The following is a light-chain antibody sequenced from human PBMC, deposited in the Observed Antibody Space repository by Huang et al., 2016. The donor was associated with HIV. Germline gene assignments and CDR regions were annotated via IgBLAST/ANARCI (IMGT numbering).Light chain of an antibody. Sequence: EIVMTQSPATLSVSPGERATLSCRASRSLSSPLAWYQQKLGQAPRLLIYSVSTRATGIPARFSGSGSGTEFTLTISSLQSEDFAVYYCQQYNNWPPAFGQGTKVEIK. J-gene: IGKJ1*01. CDR2: SVS. CDR3: QQYNNWPPA. V-gene: IGKV3-15*01. CDR1: RSLSSP.